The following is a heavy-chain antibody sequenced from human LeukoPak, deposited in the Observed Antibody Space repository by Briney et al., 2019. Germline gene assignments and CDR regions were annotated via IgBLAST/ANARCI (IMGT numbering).Heavy chain of an antibody. V-gene: IGHV5-51*01. Sequence: GESLKISCKGSGYNFTSYWIGWVRQMPGKGLEWMGIIYPGDSDTRYSPSFQGQATTSADKSISTAYLQWSSLKASDTAMYYCARPHYDSSGYYLLFDYWGQGTLVTVSS. CDR3: ARPHYDSSGYYLLFDY. CDR2: IYPGDSDT. D-gene: IGHD3-22*01. CDR1: GYNFTSYW. J-gene: IGHJ4*02.